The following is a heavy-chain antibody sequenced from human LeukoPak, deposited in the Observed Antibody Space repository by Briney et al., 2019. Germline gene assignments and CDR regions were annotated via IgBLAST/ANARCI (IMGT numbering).Heavy chain of an antibody. CDR1: GGSISSYY. CDR3: ARELYYDSSGYYYAFDY. D-gene: IGHD3-22*01. Sequence: PSEILSLTCIVSGGSISSYYWSWIRQSPGKGLEWIGEIYHSGSTNYNPSLKSRVTISVDKSKNQFSLKLSSVTAADTAVYYCARELYYDSSGYYYAFDYWGQGTLVTVSS. J-gene: IGHJ4*02. V-gene: IGHV4-59*12. CDR2: IYHSGST.